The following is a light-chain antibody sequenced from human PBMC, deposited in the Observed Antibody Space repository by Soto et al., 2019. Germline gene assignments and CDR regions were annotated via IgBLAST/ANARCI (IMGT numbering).Light chain of an antibody. CDR3: QQRGGSPPTWT. V-gene: IGKV3-20*01. CDR1: QRISSNS. CDR2: DAS. Sequence: EIVLTQSPGTLSLSPGERATLSFRAIQRISSNSLAWYQQKPGQAPRLLIYDASNRATGIPDRFSGSGSGTDFTLTISRLEPEDFAVYYCQQRGGSPPTWTFGQGTKVDIK. J-gene: IGKJ1*01.